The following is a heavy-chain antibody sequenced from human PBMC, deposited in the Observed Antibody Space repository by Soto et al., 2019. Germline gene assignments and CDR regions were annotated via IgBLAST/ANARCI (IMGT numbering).Heavy chain of an antibody. CDR3: ARGLKGELRFLEWLLIAWFDP. V-gene: IGHV4-34*01. CDR2: INHSGST. J-gene: IGHJ5*02. D-gene: IGHD3-3*01. CDR1: GGSFSGYY. Sequence: SETLSLTCAVYGGSFSGYYWSWIRQPPGKGLEWIGEINHSGSTNYNPSLMSRVTISVDTSKNQFSLKLRSVTAADTAVYYCARGLKGELRFLEWLLIAWFDPWGQGTLVTVSS.